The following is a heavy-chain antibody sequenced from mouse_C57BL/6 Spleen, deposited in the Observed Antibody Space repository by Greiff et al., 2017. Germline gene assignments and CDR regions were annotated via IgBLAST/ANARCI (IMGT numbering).Heavy chain of an antibody. CDR2: IYPGDGDT. CDR1: GYAFSSSW. CDR3: ARDHGYDDAMDY. V-gene: IGHV1-82*01. J-gene: IGHJ4*01. Sequence: QVQLQQSGPELVKPGASVKISCKASGYAFSSSWMNWVKQRPGKGLEWIGRIYPGDGDTNYNGKFKGKATLTADKSSSTAYMQLSSLTSEDSAVYFCARDHGYDDAMDYWGQGTSVTVSS. D-gene: IGHD2-2*01.